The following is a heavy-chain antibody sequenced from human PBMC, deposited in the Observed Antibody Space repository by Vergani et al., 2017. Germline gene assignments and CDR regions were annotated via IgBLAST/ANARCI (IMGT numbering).Heavy chain of an antibody. CDR3: ATVVPAASDY. J-gene: IGHJ4*02. V-gene: IGHV4-39*01. Sequence: QLQLQESGPGLVKPSETLFLTCTVSGGSISSSSYYWGWIRQPPGKGLEWIGSIYYSGSTYYNPSLKSRVTISVDTSKNQFSLKLSSVTAADTAVYYCATVVPAASDYWGQGTLVTVSS. CDR1: GGSISSSSYY. D-gene: IGHD2-2*01. CDR2: IYYSGST.